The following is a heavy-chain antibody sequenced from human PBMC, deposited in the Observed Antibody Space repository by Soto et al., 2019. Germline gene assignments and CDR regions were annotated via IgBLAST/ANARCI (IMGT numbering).Heavy chain of an antibody. D-gene: IGHD3-22*01. CDR2: IGSRTSDI. J-gene: IGHJ3*02. V-gene: IGHV3-21*01. CDR3: VRDYYDTSGYPNTFDM. CDR1: GFTLSRHT. Sequence: GGSLRLSCADSGFTLSRHTMNWVRQAPRKGLEWVSFIGSRTSDIYYADSVKGRFTISRDNAKNSLYLDLTRLRAEDTAVYFCVRDYYDTSGYPNTFDMWGQGTMVTVSS.